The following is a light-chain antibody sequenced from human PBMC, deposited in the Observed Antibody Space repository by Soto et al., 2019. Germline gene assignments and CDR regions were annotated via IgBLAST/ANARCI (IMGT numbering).Light chain of an antibody. CDR2: DAS. CDR1: QDIRNY. Sequence: GDRVTITCQASQDIRNYLNWYQQKPGKAPKLLIYDASNLETGVPSRFSGSGSGRNFTFTISSLQPEDIATYYCQQCNDLLTFGGGTRIEIK. CDR3: QQCNDLLT. V-gene: IGKV1-33*01. J-gene: IGKJ4*01.